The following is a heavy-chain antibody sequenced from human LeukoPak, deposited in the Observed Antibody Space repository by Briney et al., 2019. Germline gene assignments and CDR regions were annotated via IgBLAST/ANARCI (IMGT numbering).Heavy chain of an antibody. V-gene: IGHV4-59*01. D-gene: IGHD6-19*01. CDR3: ARDYRIAVAGVYYYGMDV. CDR1: GGSISTYY. Sequence: TPSETLSLTCTVSGGSISTYYWSWIRQPPGKGLEWIGYIYYSGSTNYNPSLKSRVTISVDTSKNQFSLKLSSVTAADTAVYYCARDYRIAVAGVYYYGMDVWGQGTTVTVSS. J-gene: IGHJ6*02. CDR2: IYYSGST.